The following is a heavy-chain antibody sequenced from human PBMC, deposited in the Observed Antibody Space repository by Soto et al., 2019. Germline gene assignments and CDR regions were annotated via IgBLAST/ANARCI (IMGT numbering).Heavy chain of an antibody. D-gene: IGHD3-3*01. J-gene: IGHJ4*02. CDR1: GGTFSSYA. CDR3: ARRNHYDFWSGSEV. V-gene: IGHV1-69*06. Sequence: QVQLVQSGAEVKKPGSSVKVSCKASGGTFSSYAISWVRQAPGQGLEWMGGIIPIFGTANYAQKFQGRVTISADKSTSTAYMELSSLGFEDTAVYYCARRNHYDFWSGSEVWGQGTLVTVSS. CDR2: IIPIFGTA.